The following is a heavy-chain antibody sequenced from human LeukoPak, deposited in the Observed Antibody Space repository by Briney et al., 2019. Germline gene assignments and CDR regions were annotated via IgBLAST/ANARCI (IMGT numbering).Heavy chain of an antibody. V-gene: IGHV3-21*01. CDR3: ARDPYSGSYGNYYYYFMDV. Sequence: PGGSLRLSCAASGFTFSSYNMNWVRQAPGKGLEWVSSITSGSSYIYYADSVKGRFTISRDNAKNSLFLQMNSLRAEDTAVYYCARDPYSGSYGNYYYYFMDVWGKGTTVTISS. CDR2: ITSGSSYI. CDR1: GFTFSSYN. J-gene: IGHJ6*03. D-gene: IGHD1-26*01.